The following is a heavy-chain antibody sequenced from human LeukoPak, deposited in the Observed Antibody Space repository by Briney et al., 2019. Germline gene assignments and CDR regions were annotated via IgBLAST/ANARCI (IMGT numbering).Heavy chain of an antibody. D-gene: IGHD5-24*01. CDR3: ARDSLEDDAFDI. V-gene: IGHV4-59*01. CDR1: GGSISSYY. CDR2: IYYSGST. Sequence: PSETLSLTCTVSGGSISSYYWSWIRQPPGKGLEWIGYIYYSGSTNYNPSLKSRVTISVDTSKNQFSLKLSSVTAADTAVYYCARDSLEDDAFDIWGQGTMVTVSS. J-gene: IGHJ3*02.